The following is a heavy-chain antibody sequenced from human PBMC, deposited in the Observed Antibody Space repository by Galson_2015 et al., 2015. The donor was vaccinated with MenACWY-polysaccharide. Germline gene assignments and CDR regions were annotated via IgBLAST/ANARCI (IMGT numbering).Heavy chain of an antibody. CDR2: IYSGGST. V-gene: IGHV3-66*01. Sequence: SLRLSCAASGFTVSSNYMSWVRQAPGKGLEWVSVIYSGGSTYYADSVKGRFTISRDNSKNTLYLQTNSLRAEDTAVYYCARLDAVAGTFDYWGQGTLVTVSS. CDR1: GFTVSSNY. D-gene: IGHD6-19*01. CDR3: ARLDAVAGTFDY. J-gene: IGHJ4*02.